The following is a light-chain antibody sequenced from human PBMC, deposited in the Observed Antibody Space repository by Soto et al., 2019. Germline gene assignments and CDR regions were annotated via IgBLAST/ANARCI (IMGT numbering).Light chain of an antibody. Sequence: ETVLTQSPATLSLSPVERATLSCRASQSVSSYLAWYQQKSGQAPRLLIYDASNRATGIPARFSGSGSGTDFTLTISSLEPDDFAVYYCQQRSNWQITFGQGTRLEI. V-gene: IGKV3-11*01. CDR2: DAS. J-gene: IGKJ5*01. CDR1: QSVSSY. CDR3: QQRSNWQIT.